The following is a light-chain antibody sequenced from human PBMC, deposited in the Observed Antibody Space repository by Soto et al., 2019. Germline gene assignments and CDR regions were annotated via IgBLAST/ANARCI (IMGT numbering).Light chain of an antibody. V-gene: IGKV3-15*01. CDR3: QQYNNWSWT. Sequence: EIVMTQSPATLSVSPGERATLSCRASQSVSSNLAWYQQKPGQAPRLLIYGASTRATGNPARFSGSGSGTEFTLTISSLQSEDFAVYYCQQYNNWSWTFGQGTKVEIK. CDR1: QSVSSN. CDR2: GAS. J-gene: IGKJ1*01.